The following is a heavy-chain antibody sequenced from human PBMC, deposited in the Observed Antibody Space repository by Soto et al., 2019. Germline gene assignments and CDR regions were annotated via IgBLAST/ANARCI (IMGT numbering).Heavy chain of an antibody. Sequence: GGSLRLSCAASGFTVSSNYMSWVRQAPGKGLEWVSVIYSGGSTYYADSVKGRFTISRDNSKNTLYLQMNSLRAEDTAVYYCARGVLGYSSGHHPFDPWGQGTLVTVSS. D-gene: IGHD6-19*01. CDR2: IYSGGST. V-gene: IGHV3-53*01. CDR3: ARGVLGYSSGHHPFDP. CDR1: GFTVSSNY. J-gene: IGHJ5*02.